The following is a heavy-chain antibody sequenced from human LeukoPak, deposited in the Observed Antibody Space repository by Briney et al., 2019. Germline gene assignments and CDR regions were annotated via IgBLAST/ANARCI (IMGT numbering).Heavy chain of an antibody. V-gene: IGHV4-34*01. CDR3: ARKPRGDYYGSGSYYRYFDY. Sequence: PSETLSLTCAVYGGSFSGYYWSWIRQPPGKGLEWIGEINLSGSTNYNPSLKSRVTISVDTSKNQFSLKLSSVTAADTAVYYCARKPRGDYYGSGSYYRYFDYWGQGTLVTVSS. CDR2: INLSGST. CDR1: GGSFSGYY. D-gene: IGHD3-10*01. J-gene: IGHJ4*02.